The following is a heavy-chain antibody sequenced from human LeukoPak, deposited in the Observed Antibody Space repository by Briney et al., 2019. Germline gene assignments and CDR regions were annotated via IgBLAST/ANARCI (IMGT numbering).Heavy chain of an antibody. Sequence: PETLSLTCTVSGGSISSYYWSWIRQPPGKGLEWIGEINHSGSTNYNPSLKSRVTISVDTSKNQFSLKLSSVTAADTAVYYCARGGVMITFGGVIVIRDAFDIWGQGTMVTVSS. CDR2: INHSGST. D-gene: IGHD3-16*02. CDR3: ARGGVMITFGGVIVIRDAFDI. V-gene: IGHV4-34*01. CDR1: GGSISSYY. J-gene: IGHJ3*02.